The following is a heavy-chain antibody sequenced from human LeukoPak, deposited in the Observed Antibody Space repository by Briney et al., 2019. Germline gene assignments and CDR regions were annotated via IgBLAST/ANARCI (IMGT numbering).Heavy chain of an antibody. V-gene: IGHV3-48*03. Sequence: GGSLRLSCAASGFTFSSYEMHWVRQAPGKGLEWVSYISSSGTTIYHADSVRGRFTISRDNAKNSLYLQVNSLRAEDTAVYYCARDPLYCSGGSCYSEGFDYWGQGTLVTVSS. CDR2: ISSSGTTI. J-gene: IGHJ4*02. CDR3: ARDPLYCSGGSCYSEGFDY. CDR1: GFTFSSYE. D-gene: IGHD2-15*01.